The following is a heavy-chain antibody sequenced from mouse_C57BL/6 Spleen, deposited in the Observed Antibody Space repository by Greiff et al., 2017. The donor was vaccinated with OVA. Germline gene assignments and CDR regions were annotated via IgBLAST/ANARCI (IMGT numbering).Heavy chain of an antibody. CDR3: ARRDPYAMDY. CDR1: GFTFSSYG. CDR2: ISSGGSYT. Sequence: DVKLVESGGDLVKPGGSLKLSCAASGFTFSSYGMSWVRQTPDKRLEWVATISSGGSYTYYPDSVKGRFTISRDNAKNTLYLQMSSLKSEDTAVYYCARRDPYAMDYWGQGTSVTVSS. J-gene: IGHJ4*01. V-gene: IGHV5-6*02.